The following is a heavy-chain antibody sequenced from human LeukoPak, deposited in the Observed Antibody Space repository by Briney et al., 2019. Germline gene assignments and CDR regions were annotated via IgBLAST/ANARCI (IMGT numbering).Heavy chain of an antibody. J-gene: IGHJ4*02. CDR1: GGSISSRSYY. Sequence: SETLSLTCTVSGGSISSRSYYWGWIRQPPGKGLEWIGSIYYSGSTYYNPSLKSRVTISVDTSKNQFSLKLSSVTTADTAVYYCARARGPTSPIDYWGQGTLVTVSS. D-gene: IGHD1-26*01. V-gene: IGHV4-39*07. CDR3: ARARGPTSPIDY. CDR2: IYYSGST.